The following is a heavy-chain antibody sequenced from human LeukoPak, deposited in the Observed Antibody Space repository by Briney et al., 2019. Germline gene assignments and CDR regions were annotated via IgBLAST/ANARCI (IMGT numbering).Heavy chain of an antibody. J-gene: IGHJ4*02. CDR3: AREYLGITIFQQGLDY. Sequence: ASVKVSCKAFGYTFTSNYMHWVRQAPGQGPEWMGVISPSGGSTTYAQKFQGRVTLTRDMSTSTDYLELSSLRSEDTAVYYCAREYLGITIFQQGLDYWGQGTLVTVSS. CDR2: ISPSGGST. CDR1: GYTFTSNY. V-gene: IGHV1-46*01. D-gene: IGHD3-9*01.